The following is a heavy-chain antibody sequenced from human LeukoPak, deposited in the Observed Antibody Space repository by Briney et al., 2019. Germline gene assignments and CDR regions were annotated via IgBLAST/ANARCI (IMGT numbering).Heavy chain of an antibody. CDR3: AKAYDSSGYMWLY. Sequence: PGGSLRLSCAASGFTFSSYAMSWVRQAPGTGLEWVSAISGSGGSTYYADSVKGRFTISRDNSKNTLYLQMNSLRAEDTAVYYCAKAYDSSGYMWLYWGQGTLVTVSS. V-gene: IGHV3-23*01. D-gene: IGHD3-22*01. CDR2: ISGSGGST. J-gene: IGHJ4*02. CDR1: GFTFSSYA.